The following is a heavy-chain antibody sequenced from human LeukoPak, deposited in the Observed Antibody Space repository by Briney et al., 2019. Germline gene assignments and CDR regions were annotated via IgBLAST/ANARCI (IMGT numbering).Heavy chain of an antibody. CDR1: GFTVSSNF. J-gene: IGHJ4*02. CDR2: IYSDNT. Sequence: GGSLRLSCTVSGFTVSSNFMSWVRQAPAKGLEWVSFIYSDNTHYSDSVKGRFTISRDNSKNTLYRQMNSLRAEDTAVYYCARRAGAYSHPYDYWGQGTLVTVSS. CDR3: ARRAGAYSHPYDY. V-gene: IGHV3-53*01. D-gene: IGHD4/OR15-4a*01.